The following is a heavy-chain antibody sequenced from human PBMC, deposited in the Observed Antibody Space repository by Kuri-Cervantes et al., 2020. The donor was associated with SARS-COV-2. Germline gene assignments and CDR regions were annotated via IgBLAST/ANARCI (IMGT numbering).Heavy chain of an antibody. CDR1: GGSISSYY. CDR2: IYYSGST. Sequence: SETLSLTCTVSGGSISSYYWSWIRQPPGKGLEWIGYIYYSGSTNYNPSLKSRVTISVDTSKNQFSLKLSSVTAADTAVYYCARGRGIAAAGTGSPAPEYFDLWGRGTLVTVSS. V-gene: IGHV4-59*01. CDR3: ARGRGIAAAGTGSPAPEYFDL. J-gene: IGHJ2*01. D-gene: IGHD6-13*01.